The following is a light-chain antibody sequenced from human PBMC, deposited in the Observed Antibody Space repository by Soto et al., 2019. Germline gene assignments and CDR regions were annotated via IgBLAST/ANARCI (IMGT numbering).Light chain of an antibody. CDR2: AAS. V-gene: IGKV1-9*01. CDR3: QQFRGT. CDR1: QGISTY. Sequence: DIQLTQSPSFLSASVGDGVTITCRASQGISTYLAWYQQKPGKAPKLLIYAASTLQSGVPSRFSGSGSGTEFTLTISSLLPDDFATYYCQQFRGTFGQGTKVDIK. J-gene: IGKJ1*01.